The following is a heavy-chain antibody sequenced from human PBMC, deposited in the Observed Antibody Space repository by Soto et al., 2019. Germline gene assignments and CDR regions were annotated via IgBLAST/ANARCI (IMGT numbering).Heavy chain of an antibody. J-gene: IGHJ4*02. Sequence: EVQLVDSGGGLVQPGGSLRLSCSASGFPFSRFAIHWVRQAPGKGLVYVSGISFNGGDTYYADSVKGRFRISRDNSKNTVYLQMSSLRAEDTTVYYCVKDGAVTFSGWFFDYWGQGTPVTVSS. CDR3: VKDGAVTFSGWFFDY. V-gene: IGHV3-64D*06. CDR1: GFPFSRFA. D-gene: IGHD4-4*01. CDR2: ISFNGGDT.